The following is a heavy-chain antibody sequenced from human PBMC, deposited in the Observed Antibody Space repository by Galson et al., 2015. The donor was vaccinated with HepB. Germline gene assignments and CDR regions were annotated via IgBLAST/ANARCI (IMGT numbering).Heavy chain of an antibody. CDR2: IIPLLDIT. CDR1: GGTFSSYT. D-gene: IGHD2-15*01. CDR3: ARYCSGGSCPDNYYYFAMDV. V-gene: IGHV1-69*02. J-gene: IGHJ6*02. Sequence: SVKVSCKASGGTFSSYTINWVRQAPGQGLEWVGRIIPLLDITDYAQKFQGRVTITADKSTSIAYMELSSLRSEDTAVYYCARYCSGGSCPDNYYYFAMDVWGQGTTVSVSS.